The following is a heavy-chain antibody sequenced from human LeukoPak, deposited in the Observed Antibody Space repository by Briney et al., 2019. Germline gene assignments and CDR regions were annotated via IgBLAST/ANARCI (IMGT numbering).Heavy chain of an antibody. D-gene: IGHD3-10*01. CDR1: GFPVRSNY. V-gene: IGHV3-53*05. J-gene: IGHJ4*02. CDR3: AKPYYYGSRSYMDD. CDR2: IYRGGST. Sequence: PGGSLRLSFAASGFPVRSNYMSWVRQAPGKGLEGVPGIYRGGSTYYLYSVKGRFTISRDNSKNMLYLQMNSLRAEDTAVYYCAKPYYYGSRSYMDDWGQGTLVTASS.